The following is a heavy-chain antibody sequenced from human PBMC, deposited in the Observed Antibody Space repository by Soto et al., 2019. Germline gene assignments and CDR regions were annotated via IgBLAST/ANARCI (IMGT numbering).Heavy chain of an antibody. V-gene: IGHV1-8*01. CDR3: ATRDYDILTGYFKTKDYYYYYYMDV. CDR2: MNPNSGNT. CDR1: GYTFPSYD. Sequence: SVTFSCRTSGYTFPSYDINWVRRATGEGRVGMGWMNPNSGNTGYAQKFQGRVTMARNTSISTAYMELSSLRSEDTAVYYCATRDYDILTGYFKTKDYYYYYYMDVWGKGTTVTVSS. J-gene: IGHJ6*03. D-gene: IGHD3-9*01.